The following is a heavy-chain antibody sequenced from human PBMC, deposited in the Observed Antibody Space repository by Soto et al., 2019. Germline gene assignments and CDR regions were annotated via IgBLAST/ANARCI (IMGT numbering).Heavy chain of an antibody. CDR3: ARGERRAAAHYYYGMAV. CDR1: GGTFSGSY. Sequence: SETLSLTCAVYGGTFSGSYWSWIRQTPGKGLEWSGEINHGGSTNYNPSLKSRVTISVDTSKNQFPLKLSSVTAADTAVYYCARGERRAAAHYYYGMAVWGQGTTVTGSS. J-gene: IGHJ6*02. D-gene: IGHD6-13*01. CDR2: INHGGST. V-gene: IGHV4-34*01.